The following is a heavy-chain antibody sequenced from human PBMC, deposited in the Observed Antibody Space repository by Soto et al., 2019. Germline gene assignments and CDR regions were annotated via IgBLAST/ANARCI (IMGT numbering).Heavy chain of an antibody. CDR1: GGSISSGGYY. V-gene: IGHV4-31*03. CDR2: IYYSGST. J-gene: IGHJ4*02. CDR3: ARIPQGYYDYVWGSDRLSYYFDY. Sequence: SETLSLTCTVSGGSISSGGYYWSWIRQHPGKGLEWIGYIYYSGSTYYNPSLKSRVTISVDTSKNQFSLKLSSVTAADTAVYYCARIPQGYYDYVWGSDRLSYYFDYWGQGTLVTVSS. D-gene: IGHD3-16*01.